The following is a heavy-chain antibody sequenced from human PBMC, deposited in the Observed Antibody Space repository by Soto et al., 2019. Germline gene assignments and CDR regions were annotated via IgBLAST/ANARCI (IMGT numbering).Heavy chain of an antibody. CDR1: GFPFIASP. CDR3: AGDFYYNMDV. CDR2: IRSNPNNNAT. V-gene: IGHV3-73*02. J-gene: IGHJ6*02. Sequence: EVQLVESGGGLVHPGGSLNLSCPASGFPFIASPMHWVPQAPGKGLEWVGRIRSNPNNNATAYAASLKGRFTISRDDSKNTAYLQMNSLKTEDTAVYYCAGDFYYNMDVWGQGTTVTVSS.